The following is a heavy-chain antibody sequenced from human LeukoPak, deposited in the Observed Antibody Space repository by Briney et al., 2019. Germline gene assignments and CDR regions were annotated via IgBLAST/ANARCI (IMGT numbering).Heavy chain of an antibody. J-gene: IGHJ4*02. D-gene: IGHD5-18*01. CDR3: ARGVGGYSYGTDY. CDR1: GFTFSSYG. CDR2: IWYDGSNK. V-gene: IGHV3-33*01. Sequence: GRSLRLSCAASGFTFSSYGMHWVRQAPGKGLEWVAVIWYDGSNKYYADSVKGRFTISRDNSKNTLYLQTNSLRAEDTAAYYCARGVGGYSYGTDYWGQGTLVTVSS.